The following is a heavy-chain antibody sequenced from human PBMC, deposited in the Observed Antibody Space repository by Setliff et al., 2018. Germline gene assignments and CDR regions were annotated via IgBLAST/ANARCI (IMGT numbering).Heavy chain of an antibody. CDR3: AKDGATARQWLGYNWFDP. Sequence: PGGSLRLSCTASGFTFSTYGMHWVRQAPGKGLEWVALIWYDGSNKLYADSVKGRFTISRDNSKNTLYLQMNSLGVDDTGVYYCAKDGATARQWLGYNWFDPWGQGTLVTVSS. CDR1: GFTFSTYG. V-gene: IGHV3-33*06. CDR2: IWYDGSNK. J-gene: IGHJ5*02. D-gene: IGHD6-19*01.